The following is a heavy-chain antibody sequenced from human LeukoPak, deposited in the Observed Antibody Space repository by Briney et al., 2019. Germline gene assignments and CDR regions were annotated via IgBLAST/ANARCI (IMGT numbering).Heavy chain of an antibody. CDR3: ARANYYDTSGYSRGAFDI. J-gene: IGHJ3*02. CDR2: IFHTGST. V-gene: IGHV4-39*07. D-gene: IGHD3-22*01. Sequence: PSETLSLTCTVSGGSIISSDHYWGWIRQPPGKGLEWIGSIFHTGSTYYNPSLKSRVTMSVDTSKNQFSLKLSSVTAADTAFYYCARANYYDTSGYSRGAFDIWGQGTMVTVSS. CDR1: GGSIISSDHY.